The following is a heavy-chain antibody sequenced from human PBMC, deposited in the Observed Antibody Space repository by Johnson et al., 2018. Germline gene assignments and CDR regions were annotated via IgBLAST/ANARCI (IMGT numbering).Heavy chain of an antibody. Sequence: VQLVESGGVVVQPGGSLRLSCAASGFTFDDYTMHWVRQAPGKGLEWVSLISWDGGSTYYADSVKGRFTISRDNSKSSLYLQSNSLRTEDTAFYYWANGDSSFGAFESWGQGTMVTVSS. J-gene: IGHJ3*02. D-gene: IGHD3-22*01. CDR2: ISWDGGST. V-gene: IGHV3-43*01. CDR3: ANGDSSFGAFES. CDR1: GFTFDDYT.